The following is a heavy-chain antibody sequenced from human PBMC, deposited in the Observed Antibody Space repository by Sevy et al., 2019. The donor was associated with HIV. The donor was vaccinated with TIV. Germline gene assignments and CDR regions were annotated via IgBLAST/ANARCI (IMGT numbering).Heavy chain of an antibody. J-gene: IGHJ4*02. Sequence: SETLSLTCTVSGGSISSYYWSWIRQPPGKGLEWIGYIYYSGSTNYNPSLKSRITRSVDTSKNQFSLKLSSVTAADTAVYYCARGSGYGFSGGLFDYWGQGTLVTVSS. D-gene: IGHD5-18*01. CDR2: IYYSGST. V-gene: IGHV4-59*01. CDR1: GGSISSYY. CDR3: ARGSGYGFSGGLFDY.